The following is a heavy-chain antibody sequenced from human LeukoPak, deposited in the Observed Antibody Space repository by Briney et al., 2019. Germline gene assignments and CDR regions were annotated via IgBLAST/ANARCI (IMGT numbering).Heavy chain of an antibody. CDR2: IYPGDSDT. CDR3: AMTLGYCSGDSCYGGFDY. J-gene: IGHJ4*02. Sequence: GESLKISCKGSGYSFTSYWIGWVRQMPGKGLKWMGIIYPGDSDTRYSPSFQGQVTISADKSISTAYLQWSSLKASDTAMYYCAMTLGYCSGDSCYGGFDYWGQGTLVTVSS. CDR1: GYSFTSYW. V-gene: IGHV5-51*01. D-gene: IGHD2-15*01.